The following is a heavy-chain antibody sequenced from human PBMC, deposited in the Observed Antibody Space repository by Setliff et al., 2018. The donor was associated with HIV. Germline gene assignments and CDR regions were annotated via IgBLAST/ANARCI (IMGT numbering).Heavy chain of an antibody. CDR1: GGFIGTYY. V-gene: IGHV4-59*13. J-gene: IGHJ6*03. CDR2: VYYTGST. Sequence: PSETLSLTCTVSGGFIGTYYWSWIRQSPGKGLEWIGSVYYTGSTNYNPSLESRVTMSVDTSKNQFSLRLMSLTAADTAIYYCARGRVTLNGVAAGHHYMGVWGKGNTVTVSS. D-gene: IGHD3-3*01. CDR3: ARGRVTLNGVAAGHHYMGV.